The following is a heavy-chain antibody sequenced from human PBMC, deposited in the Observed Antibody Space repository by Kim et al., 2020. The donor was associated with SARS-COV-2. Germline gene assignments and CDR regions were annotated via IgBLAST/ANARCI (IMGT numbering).Heavy chain of an antibody. D-gene: IGHD3-16*01. Sequence: INYADSVKGRFTISRDNGKNMVYLQMNSMRVEDTAVYYCAKDWADSRDVWGQGTTVTVSS. J-gene: IGHJ6*02. V-gene: IGHV3-74*01. CDR3: AKDWADSRDV. CDR2: I.